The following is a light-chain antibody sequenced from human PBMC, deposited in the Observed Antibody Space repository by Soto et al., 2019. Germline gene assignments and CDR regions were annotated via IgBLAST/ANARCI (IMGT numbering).Light chain of an antibody. CDR1: SSNIEAGYD. Sequence: QSVLTQPPSVSGAPGQRVTISCTGSSSNIEAGYDVHWYQHLPGTAPKLLIYDSSNRPSGVSDRFSGSKSGTSASLAISGLQAEDEADYYCSSYTSIRTLVFGTGTKVTVL. J-gene: IGLJ1*01. CDR3: SSYTSIRTLV. CDR2: DSS. V-gene: IGLV1-40*01.